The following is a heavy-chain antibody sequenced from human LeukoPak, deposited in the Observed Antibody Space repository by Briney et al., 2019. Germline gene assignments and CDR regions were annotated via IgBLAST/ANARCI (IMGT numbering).Heavy chain of an antibody. CDR1: GFTFSSYS. Sequence: GGSLRLSCAASGFTFSSYSMNWVRQAPGKGLEWVSSISSSSSYIYYADSVKGRFTISSDNAKNSLYLQMNSLRAEDTAVYYCARGYYYDSSGPIGYYFDYWGQGTLVTVSS. V-gene: IGHV3-21*01. CDR3: ARGYYYDSSGPIGYYFDY. J-gene: IGHJ4*02. D-gene: IGHD3-22*01. CDR2: ISSSSSYI.